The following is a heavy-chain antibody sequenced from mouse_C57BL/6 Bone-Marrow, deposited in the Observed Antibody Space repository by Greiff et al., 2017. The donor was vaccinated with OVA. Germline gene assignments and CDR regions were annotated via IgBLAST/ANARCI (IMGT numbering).Heavy chain of an antibody. CDR3: ARDPYVGYPYWYFDV. CDR2: SRNKANDYTT. V-gene: IGHV7-1*01. D-gene: IGHD2-3*01. CDR1: GFTFSDFY. J-gene: IGHJ1*03. Sequence: EVKLMESGGGLVQSGRSLRLSCATSGFTFSDFYMEWVRQAPGKGLEWIAASRNKANDYTTEYSASVKGRFIVSRDTSQSILYLQMNALRAEDTAIYYCARDPYVGYPYWYFDVWGTGTTVTVSS.